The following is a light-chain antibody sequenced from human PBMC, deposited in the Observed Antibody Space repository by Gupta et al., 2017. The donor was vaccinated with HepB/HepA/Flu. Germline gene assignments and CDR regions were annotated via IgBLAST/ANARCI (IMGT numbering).Light chain of an antibody. J-gene: IGLJ2*01. Sequence: QSALTQPASVSGSPGQSITISCTGTSRDVGGYNYVSWSQQHPGKAPKLMIYDVSNRSSGVANRFSGSKSGNTASLTISGLQAEDEADYYCRSYTSSSTPVVFGGGTKLTVL. CDR1: SRDVGGYNY. CDR2: DVS. V-gene: IGLV2-14*03. CDR3: RSYTSSSTPVV.